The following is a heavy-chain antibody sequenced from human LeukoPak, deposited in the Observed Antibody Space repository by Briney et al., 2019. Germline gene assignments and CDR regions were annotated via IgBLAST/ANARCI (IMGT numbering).Heavy chain of an antibody. D-gene: IGHD4-23*01. Sequence: GASVKVSSKVSGYTLTELSMHWVRQAPGKGLEWMGGFDPEDGETIYAQKFQGRVTMTEDTSTDTAYMELSSLRSEDTAVYYCATTPPVADYYYYMDVWGKGTTVTVSS. J-gene: IGHJ6*03. V-gene: IGHV1-24*01. CDR3: ATTPPVADYYYYMDV. CDR1: GYTLTELS. CDR2: FDPEDGET.